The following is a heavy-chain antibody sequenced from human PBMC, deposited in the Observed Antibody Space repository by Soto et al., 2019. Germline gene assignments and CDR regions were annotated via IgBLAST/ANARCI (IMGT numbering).Heavy chain of an antibody. J-gene: IGHJ3*02. CDR2: IIPIFGTA. CDR3: ARDQPPAYYYDSSGYYAFDI. Sequence: ASVKVSCKASGGTFSSYAISWVRQAPGQGLEWMGGIIPIFGTANYAQKFQGRVTITADESTSTAYMELSSLRSEDTAVYYCARDQPPAYYYDSSGYYAFDIWGQGTMVTVSS. V-gene: IGHV1-69*13. CDR1: GGTFSSYA. D-gene: IGHD3-22*01.